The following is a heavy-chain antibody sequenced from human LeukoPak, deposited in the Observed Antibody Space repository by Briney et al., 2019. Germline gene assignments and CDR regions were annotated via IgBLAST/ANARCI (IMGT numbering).Heavy chain of an antibody. Sequence: PGGSLRLSCAASGFTFSSYAMSWVRQAPGKGLEWVSAISGSGGSTYYADSVKGRFTISRDNSKSTLYLQMNSLRAEDTAVYYCAKTARNMITFGGVMSYWGQGTLVTVSS. CDR1: GFTFSSYA. CDR3: AKTARNMITFGGVMSY. V-gene: IGHV3-23*01. J-gene: IGHJ4*02. D-gene: IGHD3-16*01. CDR2: ISGSGGST.